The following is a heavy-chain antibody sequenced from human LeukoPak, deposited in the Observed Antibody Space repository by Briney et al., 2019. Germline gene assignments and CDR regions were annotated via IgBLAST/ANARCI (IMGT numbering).Heavy chain of an antibody. CDR3: ARNRGCTNGVYYRDFDY. J-gene: IGHJ4*02. CDR2: IYNSGST. V-gene: IGHV4-59*01. CDR1: GGSISSYY. Sequence: SETLSLSCTVSGGSISSYYWNWIRQPPEKGLEWIGYIYNSGSTKYNPSLKSRVTISVDTSKNQFSLKLSSVTAADTAVYYCARNRGCTNGVYYRDFDYWGQGTLVTVSS. D-gene: IGHD2-8*01.